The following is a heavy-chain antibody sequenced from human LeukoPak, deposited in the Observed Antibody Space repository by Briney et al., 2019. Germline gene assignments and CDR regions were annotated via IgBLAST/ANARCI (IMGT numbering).Heavy chain of an antibody. D-gene: IGHD3-3*01. V-gene: IGHV4-4*07. CDR1: GGSISSYY. J-gene: IGHJ6*02. CDR3: ARPFLLHYYYGMDV. Sequence: SETLSFTCTVSGGSISSYYWSWIRQPAGKGLEWIGRIYTSGSTNYNPSLKSRVTMSVDTSKNQFSLKLSSVTAADTAVYYCARPFLLHYYYGMDVWGQGTTVTVSS. CDR2: IYTSGST.